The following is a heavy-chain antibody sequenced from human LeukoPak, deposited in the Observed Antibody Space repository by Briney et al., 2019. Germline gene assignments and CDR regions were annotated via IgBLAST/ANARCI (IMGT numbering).Heavy chain of an antibody. CDR2: IYHSGST. CDR3: ASRLVGLATSGSVTFDP. V-gene: IGHV4-59*04. Sequence: SETLSLTCTVSGGSISSYYWSWIRQPPGKGLEWIGSIYHSGSTYYNPSLKSRVTISVDTSKNQFSLKLSSVTAADTAVYYCASRLVGLATSGSVTFDPWGQGTLVTVSS. D-gene: IGHD1-26*01. CDR1: GGSISSYY. J-gene: IGHJ5*02.